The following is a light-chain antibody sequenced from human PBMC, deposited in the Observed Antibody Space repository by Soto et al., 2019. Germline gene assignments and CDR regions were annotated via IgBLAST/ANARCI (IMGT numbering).Light chain of an antibody. CDR3: QQYGISSLT. CDR2: DAS. J-gene: IGKJ4*01. Sequence: EIVLTQSPGTLSLSPGERATLSCRASQSVDYSYLAWYQQKSGQAPRLLIYDASRRATGIPDRFSGSGSGTDFTLTISRLEPEDFAVYYCQQYGISSLTFGGGTKVEIK. CDR1: QSVDYSY. V-gene: IGKV3-20*01.